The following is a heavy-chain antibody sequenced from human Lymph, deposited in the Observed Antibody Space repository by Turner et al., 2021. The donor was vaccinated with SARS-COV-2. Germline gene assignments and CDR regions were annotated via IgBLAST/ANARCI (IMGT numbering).Heavy chain of an antibody. Sequence: QVQLVQSGAEVKKPGSSVKVSCKASGGTFSIYGNSWVRQAPGQGLEWMVWIIPILVIAHYEQKFQGRVTITADKSTSTTYMELSSLRSEDTAVYYCARGTQYSYDDYWGQGNLVTVSS. CDR3: ARGTQYSYDDY. D-gene: IGHD5-18*01. J-gene: IGHJ4*02. CDR2: IIPILVIA. V-gene: IGHV1-69*10. CDR1: GGTFSIYG.